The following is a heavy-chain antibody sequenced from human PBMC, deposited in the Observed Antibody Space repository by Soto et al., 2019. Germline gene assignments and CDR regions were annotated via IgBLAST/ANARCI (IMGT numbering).Heavy chain of an antibody. CDR3: ATTSVLKNAFDV. CDR1: GVTVNTNY. CDR2: IASGGSI. J-gene: IGHJ3*01. V-gene: IGHV3-53*01. Sequence: EVQLVESGGGLIQPGGSLRLSCAASGVTVNTNYMSWVRQSPGKGLEWVSLIASGGSIYYADSVKGRFTISRDIVKNTRSLQMNSLTVEDTYVYYWATTSVLKNAFDVWGRGTRVGVSS. D-gene: IGHD3-9*01.